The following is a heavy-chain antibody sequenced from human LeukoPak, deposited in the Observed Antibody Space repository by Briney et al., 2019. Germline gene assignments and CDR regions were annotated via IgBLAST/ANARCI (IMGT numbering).Heavy chain of an antibody. V-gene: IGHV1-2*02. CDR3: ARAKTFVHRTYYYGSGGGGFDY. CDR2: INPNSGGT. Sequence: ASVKVSCKASGYTFTGYYMHWVRQAPGQGLEWMGWINPNSGGTNYAQKFQGRVTMTRDTSISTAYMELSRLRSDDTAVYYCARAKTFVHRTYYYGSGGGGFDYWGQGTLVTVSS. J-gene: IGHJ4*02. CDR1: GYTFTGYY. D-gene: IGHD3-10*01.